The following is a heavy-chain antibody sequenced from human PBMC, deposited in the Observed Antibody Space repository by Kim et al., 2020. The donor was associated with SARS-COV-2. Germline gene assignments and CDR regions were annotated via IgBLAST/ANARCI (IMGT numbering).Heavy chain of an antibody. CDR2: INHSGST. CDR3: AKERAYDYVWGSYRHTGRDGMDV. V-gene: IGHV4-34*01. Sequence: SETLSLTCAVYGGSFSGYYWSWIRQPPGKGLEWIGEINHSGSTNYNPSLKSRVTISVDTSKNQFSLKLSSVTAADTAVYYCAKERAYDYVWGSYRHTGRDGMDVWGQGTTVTVSS. CDR1: GGSFSGYY. J-gene: IGHJ6*02. D-gene: IGHD3-16*02.